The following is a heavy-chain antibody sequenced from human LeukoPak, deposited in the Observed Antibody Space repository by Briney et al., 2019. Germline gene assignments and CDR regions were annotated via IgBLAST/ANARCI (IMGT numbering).Heavy chain of an antibody. V-gene: IGHV4-59*01. Sequence: SETLSLTCTVSGGSISVYYWSWIRQPPGKGLEWIGYIYYSGSTNYNPSLKSRVTISVDTSKNQFSLKLSSVTAADTAVYYCARDLREGSGSYYRDYYYYGMDVWGQGTTVTVSS. D-gene: IGHD3-10*01. CDR3: ARDLREGSGSYYRDYYYYGMDV. CDR2: IYYSGST. CDR1: GGSISVYY. J-gene: IGHJ6*02.